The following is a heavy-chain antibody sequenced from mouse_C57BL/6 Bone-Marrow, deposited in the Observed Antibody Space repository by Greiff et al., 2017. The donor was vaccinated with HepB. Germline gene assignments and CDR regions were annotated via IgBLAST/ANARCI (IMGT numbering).Heavy chain of an antibody. CDR3: AREWATVVEGWYFDV. CDR1: GYSFTDYN. Sequence: VQLKESGPELVKPGASVKISCKASGYSFTDYNMNWVKQSNGKSLEWIGVINPNYGTTSYNQKFKGKATLTVAQSSSTAYMQLNSLTSEDSAVYYCAREWATVVEGWYFDVWGTGTTVTVSS. V-gene: IGHV1-39*01. CDR2: INPNYGTT. J-gene: IGHJ1*03. D-gene: IGHD1-1*01.